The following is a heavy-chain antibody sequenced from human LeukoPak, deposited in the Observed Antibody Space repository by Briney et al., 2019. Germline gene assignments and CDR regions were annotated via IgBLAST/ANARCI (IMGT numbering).Heavy chain of an antibody. CDR2: IRYDGSDK. Sequence: GGSLRLSCVASGFIFSNYGMHWVRQAPGKGLEWVAFIRYDGSDKYYADFVKGRFTISRDNSENTLYLQMNSLRPEDTAVYLAVAGLAGGRTFDYWGQGTLVTVSS. J-gene: IGHJ4*02. V-gene: IGHV3-30*02. CDR1: GFIFSNYG. CDR3: VAGLAGGRTFDY. D-gene: IGHD6-19*01.